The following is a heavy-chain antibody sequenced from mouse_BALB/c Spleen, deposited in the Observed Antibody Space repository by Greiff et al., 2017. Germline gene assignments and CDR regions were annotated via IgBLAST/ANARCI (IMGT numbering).Heavy chain of an antibody. V-gene: IGHV6-6*02. Sequence: EVQLQESGGGLVQPGGSMKLSCVASGFTFSNYWMNWVRQSPEKGLEWVAEIRLKSNNYATHYAESVKGRFTISRDDSKSSVYLQMNNLRAEDTGIYYCTSYYYGSSYLYAMDYWGQGTSVTVSS. CDR3: TSYYYGSSYLYAMDY. D-gene: IGHD1-1*01. J-gene: IGHJ4*01. CDR2: IRLKSNNYAT. CDR1: GFTFSNYW.